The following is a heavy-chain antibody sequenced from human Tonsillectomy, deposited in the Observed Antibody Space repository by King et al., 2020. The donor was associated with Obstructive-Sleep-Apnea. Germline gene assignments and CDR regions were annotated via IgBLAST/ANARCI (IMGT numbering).Heavy chain of an antibody. CDR1: GGSISSSSYY. CDR2: IYYSWST. CDR3: AALDEWFDP. J-gene: IGHJ5*02. V-gene: IGHV4-39*07. D-gene: IGHD3/OR15-3a*01. Sequence: QLQESGPGLVKPSETLSLTCTVSGGSISSSSYYWGWIRPPPGKGLEWIGGIYYSWSTYYNPSLKSRVTISVDTSKNQFSLKVSSVTAADTAVYYCAALDEWFDPWGQGTLVTVSS.